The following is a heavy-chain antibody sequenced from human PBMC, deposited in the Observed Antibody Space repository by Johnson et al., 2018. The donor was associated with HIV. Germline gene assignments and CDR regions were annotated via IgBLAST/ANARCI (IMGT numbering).Heavy chain of an antibody. CDR1: GFTFSNYA. CDR3: ARSMRGAFDV. V-gene: IGHV3-23*04. J-gene: IGHJ3*01. CDR2: ISGSGANT. D-gene: IGHD3-10*01. Sequence: VQLVESGGDLVQPGGSLRLSCAASGFTFSNYAMSWVRQAPGKGLEWVSAISGSGANTYYADSVKGRFTISRDNSKNTLYLQMNSLRAEDTAVYYCARSMRGAFDVWGQGTMVTVSS.